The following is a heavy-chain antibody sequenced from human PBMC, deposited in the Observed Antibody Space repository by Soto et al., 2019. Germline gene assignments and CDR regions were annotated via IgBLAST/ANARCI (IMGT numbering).Heavy chain of an antibody. V-gene: IGHV4-61*08. D-gene: IGHD2-2*01. CDR1: GVSFSSGGYY. J-gene: IGHJ6*02. Sequence: PSETLSLTCTISGVSFSSGGYYYSWIRQPPGKGLEWSGKIYYSGSTNYNPSLKSRVTISVDTSKNQFSLKLSSVTAADTAMYYCARDVIGYCTSISCSMNGMDVWGQGTTVTVSS. CDR3: ARDVIGYCTSISCSMNGMDV. CDR2: IYYSGST.